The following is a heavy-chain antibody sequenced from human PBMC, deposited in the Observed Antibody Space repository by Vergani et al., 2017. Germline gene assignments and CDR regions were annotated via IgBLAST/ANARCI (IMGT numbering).Heavy chain of an antibody. CDR2: TRYDGSNK. Sequence: QVQLVESGGGVVQPGGSLRLSCAASGYTFSSYGMHWLRQAPGKGLEWVAFTRYDGSNKYYADSVKGRFTISRDNSKNTLYLQMNSLRAEDTAVYYCAKDSRDGYKKGGFDYWGQGTLVTVSS. J-gene: IGHJ4*02. V-gene: IGHV3-30*02. CDR1: GYTFSSYG. CDR3: AKDSRDGYKKGGFDY. D-gene: IGHD5-24*01.